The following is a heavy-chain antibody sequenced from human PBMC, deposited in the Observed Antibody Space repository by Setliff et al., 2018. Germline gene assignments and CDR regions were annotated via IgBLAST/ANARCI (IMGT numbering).Heavy chain of an antibody. Sequence: ASVKVSCKASAHIFKSYGISWVRQAPGQGLEWVGWISSYNDVTSYAQRFQGRVTLTTDTSTSAAYMELRTLRSDDTAVYYCAISTLSICTGGNCPNAFDVWGQGTVVTVSS. J-gene: IGHJ3*01. D-gene: IGHD2-8*02. CDR3: AISTLSICTGGNCPNAFDV. CDR1: AHIFKSYG. CDR2: ISSYNDVT. V-gene: IGHV1-18*01.